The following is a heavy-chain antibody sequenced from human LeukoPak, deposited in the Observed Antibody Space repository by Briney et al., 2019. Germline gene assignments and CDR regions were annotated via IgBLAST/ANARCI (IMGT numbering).Heavy chain of an antibody. J-gene: IGHJ4*02. Sequence: GESLKISCKGSGYSFTSYWIGWVRQMPGKGLEWMGIIYPGGSDTRYSPSFQGQVTISVDRSISTAYLQWSSLKASDTAMYYCARGEMRYCSGGSCYDYWGQGTLVTVSS. V-gene: IGHV5-51*01. CDR3: ARGEMRYCSGGSCYDY. D-gene: IGHD2-15*01. CDR1: GYSFTSYW. CDR2: IYPGGSDT.